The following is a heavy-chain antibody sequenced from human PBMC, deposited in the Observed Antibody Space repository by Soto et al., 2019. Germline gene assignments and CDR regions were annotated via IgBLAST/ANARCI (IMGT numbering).Heavy chain of an antibody. CDR3: ARVKATLYRHYYFDY. CDR1: GDSVSSGDYY. Sequence: SETLSLTCSVSGDSVSSGDYYWSWIRQPPGKGLEWIGHVYFSGSTNYIPSLKSRLTMSVDTAKNQFSLKLNSVTAADTAVYFCARVKATLYRHYYFDYWGQGTPVTVSS. J-gene: IGHJ4*02. V-gene: IGHV4-61*08. D-gene: IGHD5-12*01. CDR2: VYFSGST.